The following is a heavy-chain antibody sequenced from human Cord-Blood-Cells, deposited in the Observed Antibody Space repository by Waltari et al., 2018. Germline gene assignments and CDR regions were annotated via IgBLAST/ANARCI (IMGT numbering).Heavy chain of an antibody. Sequence: EVQLVESGGGLVQPGGSLRLSWAASGFTFSRYWQHWVRQAPGKGLVWVSRINSDGSSTSYADSVKGRFTISRDNAKNTLYLQMNSLRAEDTAVYYCARDGRDKGAFDIWGQGTMVTDSS. CDR3: ARDGRDKGAFDI. D-gene: IGHD1-1*01. V-gene: IGHV3-74*01. CDR2: INSDGSST. J-gene: IGHJ3*02. CDR1: GFTFSRYW.